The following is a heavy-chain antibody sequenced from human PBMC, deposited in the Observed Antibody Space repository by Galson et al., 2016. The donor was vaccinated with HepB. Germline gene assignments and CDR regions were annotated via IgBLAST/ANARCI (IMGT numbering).Heavy chain of an antibody. CDR2: ICGRCGDM. CDR3: AIDPSQWHDLLFGN. D-gene: IGHD6-19*01. J-gene: IGHJ4*02. Sequence: SLRLCCAASGFTFDKYGMTWFRQAPGKGLEWVSTICGRCGDMDYADSVKGRFTISRDDSKNTLYLHMNSLRVEDTAIYYCAIDPSQWHDLLFGNWAQGTLVTVSA. V-gene: IGHV3-23*01. CDR1: GFTFDKYG.